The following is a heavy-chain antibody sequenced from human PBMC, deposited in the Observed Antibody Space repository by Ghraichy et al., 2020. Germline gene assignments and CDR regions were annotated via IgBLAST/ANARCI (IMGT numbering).Heavy chain of an antibody. J-gene: IGHJ4*02. D-gene: IGHD2-8*02. V-gene: IGHV1-2*02. CDR3: ARDYCSGGRCYFDY. CDR1: GYSFTGSF. Sequence: ASVKVSCKASGYSFTGSFIHWVRQAPGQGLEWMGWINPNSGGSNFAQKFQGRVTMTRDSSISTAYLELRSDDTAVYYFARDYCSGGRCYFDYWGQGTLVTVSS. CDR2: INPNSGGS.